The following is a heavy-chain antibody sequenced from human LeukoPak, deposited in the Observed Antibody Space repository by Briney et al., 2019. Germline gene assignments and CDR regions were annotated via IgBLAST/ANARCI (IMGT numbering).Heavy chain of an antibody. CDR1: GGTFSSYA. CDR3: ARGLVRGVIDWFDP. D-gene: IGHD3-10*01. V-gene: IGHV1-69*13. Sequence: SVKVSCKASGGTFSSYAISWVRQAPGQGLEWMGGIITIFGTADYAQKFQGRVTITADESTSTAYMELSSLRSEDPAVYYCARGLVRGVIDWFDPWGQGTLVTVSS. J-gene: IGHJ5*02. CDR2: IITIFGTA.